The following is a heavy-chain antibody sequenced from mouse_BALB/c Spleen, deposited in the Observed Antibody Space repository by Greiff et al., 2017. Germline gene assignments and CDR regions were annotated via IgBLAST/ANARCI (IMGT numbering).Heavy chain of an antibody. Sequence: LVESGAELVRPGVSVKISCKGSGYTFTDYAMHWVKQSHAKSLEWIGVISTYYGDASYNQKFKGKATMTVDKSSSTAYMELARLTSEDSAIYYCARSDGNYVYYFDYWGQGTTLTVSS. CDR1: GYTFTDYA. V-gene: IGHV1S137*01. D-gene: IGHD2-1*01. J-gene: IGHJ2*01. CDR2: ISTYYGDA. CDR3: ARSDGNYVYYFDY.